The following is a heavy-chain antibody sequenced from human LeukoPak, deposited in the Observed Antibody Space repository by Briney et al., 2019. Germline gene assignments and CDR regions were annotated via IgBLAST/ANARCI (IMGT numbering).Heavy chain of an antibody. Sequence: SETLSLTCAVYGGSFGGNYWSWIRQPPGKGQEWMGEINQSGSTNYNPSLKSRVTISVDTSKNQFSLRLSSVTAADTAVYYCARGLEDDYGSEWGQGTLVTVSS. CDR2: INQSGST. V-gene: IGHV4-34*01. CDR1: GGSFGGNY. CDR3: ARGLEDDYGSE. D-gene: IGHD3-10*01. J-gene: IGHJ4*02.